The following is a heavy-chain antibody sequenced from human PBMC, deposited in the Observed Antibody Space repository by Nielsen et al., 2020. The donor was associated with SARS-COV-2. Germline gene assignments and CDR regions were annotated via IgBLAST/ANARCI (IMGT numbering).Heavy chain of an antibody. V-gene: IGHV3-30*04. J-gene: IGHJ4*02. CDR2: ISYDGSNK. Sequence: GESLKISCAASGFTFSSYAMSWVRQAPGKGLEWVAVISYDGSNKYYADSVKGRFTISRDNSKNTLYLQMNSLRAEDTAVYYCARERDSSGYLTPLDYWGQGTLVTVSS. D-gene: IGHD3-22*01. CDR1: GFTFSSYA. CDR3: ARERDSSGYLTPLDY.